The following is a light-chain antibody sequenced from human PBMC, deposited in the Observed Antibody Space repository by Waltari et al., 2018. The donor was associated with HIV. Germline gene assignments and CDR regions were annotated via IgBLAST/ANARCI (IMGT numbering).Light chain of an antibody. J-gene: IGLJ3*02. CDR3: SSYTSSSTLWM. CDR1: NSDVGSYNR. Sequence: QSALTQPPSVSGSPGQSVTISCTGTNSDVGSYNRVSWYQLPPGTAPKLMIYEVNNRPSGGPEWFPGSMAGTTASLTISGLQAEDEAYDYCSSYTSSSTLWMFGGGTKLTVL. V-gene: IGLV2-18*02. CDR2: EVN.